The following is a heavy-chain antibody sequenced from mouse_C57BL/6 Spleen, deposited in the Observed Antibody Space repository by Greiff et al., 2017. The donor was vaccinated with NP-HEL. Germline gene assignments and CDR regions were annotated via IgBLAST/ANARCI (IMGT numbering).Heavy chain of an antibody. D-gene: IGHD2-3*01. CDR3: ASRYDGYYGAWFAY. CDR1: GYSFTGYY. V-gene: IGHV1-42*01. J-gene: IGHJ3*01. Sequence: EVQLQQSGPELVKPGASVKISCKASGYSFTGYYMNWVKQSPEKSLEWIGEINPSTGGTTYNQKFKAKATLTVDKSSSTAYMQLKSLTSEDSAVYYCASRYDGYYGAWFAYWGQGTLVTVSA. CDR2: INPSTGGT.